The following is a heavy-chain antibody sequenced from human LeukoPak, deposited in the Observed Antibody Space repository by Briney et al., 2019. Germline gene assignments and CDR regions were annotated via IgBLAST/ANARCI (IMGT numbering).Heavy chain of an antibody. J-gene: IGHJ3*01. D-gene: IGHD6-13*01. Sequence: GGSLRLSCAISGFTSTTAWMTWVRQAPGKGLEWVADIRQDGSDKYYVDSVKGRFIISRDNAKKSVSLHMNNLRVEDTAVYYCVVYKYILSWSAFDFWGRRTMVTVSS. CDR2: IRQDGSDK. CDR1: GFTSTTAW. V-gene: IGHV3-7*01. CDR3: VVYKYILSWSAFDF.